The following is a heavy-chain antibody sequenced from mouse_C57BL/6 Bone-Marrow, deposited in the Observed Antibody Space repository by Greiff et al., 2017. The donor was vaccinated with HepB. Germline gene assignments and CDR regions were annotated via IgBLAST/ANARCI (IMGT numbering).Heavy chain of an antibody. D-gene: IGHD1-1*01. CDR2: IYWDDDK. CDR3: ARSPYYYGSPYAMDY. Sequence: QVTLKECGPGILQSSQTLSLTCSFSGFSLSTSGMGVSWIRQPSGKGLEWLAHIYWDDDKRYNPSLKIRLTISKDTSRNQVFLKITSVDTADTATYYYARSPYYYGSPYAMDYWGQGTSVTVSS. CDR1: GFSLSTSGMG. V-gene: IGHV8-12*01. J-gene: IGHJ4*01.